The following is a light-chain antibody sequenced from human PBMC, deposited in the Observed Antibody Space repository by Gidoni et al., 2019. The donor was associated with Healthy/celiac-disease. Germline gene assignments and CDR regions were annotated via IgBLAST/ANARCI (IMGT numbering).Light chain of an antibody. Sequence: QSALTQPASVSGSPGQSLPISCTGTSSDVGGYHYVSWYQQHPGKAPKLMIYEVSNRPSGVSNRFSGSKSGNTASLTISGLQAEDEADYYCSSYTSSSTLVVFGGGTKLTVL. CDR3: SSYTSSSTLVV. CDR2: EVS. J-gene: IGLJ2*01. V-gene: IGLV2-14*01. CDR1: SSDVGGYHY.